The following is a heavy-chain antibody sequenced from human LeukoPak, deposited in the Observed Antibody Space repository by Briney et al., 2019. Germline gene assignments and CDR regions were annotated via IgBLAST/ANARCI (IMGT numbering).Heavy chain of an antibody. D-gene: IGHD5-18*01. CDR3: ARHLRTNLAMGGLAY. CDR2: IYPGDSDT. Sequence: GESLKISCKGSGYSFTTYWIGWVRQMPGKGLEWMGIIYPGDSDTRYSPSFQGQVTISADKSISTAYLQWSSLKASDSAIYYCARHLRTNLAMGGLAYWGQGTLVTVSS. CDR1: GYSFTTYW. J-gene: IGHJ4*02. V-gene: IGHV5-51*01.